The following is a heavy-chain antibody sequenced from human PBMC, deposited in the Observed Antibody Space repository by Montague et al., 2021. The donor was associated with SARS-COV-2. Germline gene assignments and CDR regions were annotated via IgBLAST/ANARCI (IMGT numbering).Heavy chain of an antibody. CDR1: GFSLSTSGMC. V-gene: IGHV2-70*01. J-gene: IGHJ4*02. Sequence: PALVKPTQTLTLTCTFSGFSLSTSGMCVSWIRQPPGKALEWLALIDWDDDKYYSTSLKTRLTISKDTSKNQVVLTMTNMDPVDTATYYCARIRVYDILTGYYSGFDYWGQGTLVTVSS. CDR3: ARIRVYDILTGYYSGFDY. CDR2: IDWDDDK. D-gene: IGHD3-9*01.